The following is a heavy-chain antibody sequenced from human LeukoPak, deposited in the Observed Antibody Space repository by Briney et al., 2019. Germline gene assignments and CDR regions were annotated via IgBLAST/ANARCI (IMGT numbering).Heavy chain of an antibody. V-gene: IGHV4-38-2*02. Sequence: SETLSLTCSVSGYSISSGYYWGWIRQAPGKGLEWIGNLYHSGSTNYNPSLKSRVTISVDTSKNQFSLKLSSVTAADTAVYYCARLTMVRGVWGQGTLVTVSS. CDR2: LYHSGST. CDR1: GYSISSGYY. J-gene: IGHJ4*02. CDR3: ARLTMVRGV. D-gene: IGHD3-10*01.